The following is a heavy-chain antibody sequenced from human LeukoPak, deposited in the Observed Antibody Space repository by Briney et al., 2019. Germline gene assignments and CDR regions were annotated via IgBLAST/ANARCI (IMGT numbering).Heavy chain of an antibody. CDR1: GYTFTGYY. CDR3: KRGYYDSSGFLDAFDI. D-gene: IGHD3-22*01. CDR2: INPNSGGT. Sequence: ASVKVSCKASGYTFTGYYMHWVRQAPGQGLEWMGWINPNSGGTNYAQKFQGRVTMTRDTSIRTAYMELSRLRSDDTAVYYCKRGYYDSSGFLDAFDIWGQGTMVTVSS. V-gene: IGHV1-2*02. J-gene: IGHJ3*02.